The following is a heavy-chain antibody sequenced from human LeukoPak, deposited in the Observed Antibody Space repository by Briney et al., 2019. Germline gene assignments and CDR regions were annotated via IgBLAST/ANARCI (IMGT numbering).Heavy chain of an antibody. CDR2: ISGSGGST. CDR1: GFTFSGYA. D-gene: IGHD3-9*01. V-gene: IGHV3-23*01. Sequence: GSLRLSCAASGFTFSGYAMSWVRQAPGKGLEWVSAISGSGGSTYYADFVQGRFTISRDNLKNTLYLQMNSLRAEDTAVYYCAKCPTGFYRNWFDPWGQGTLVTVSS. J-gene: IGHJ5*02. CDR3: AKCPTGFYRNWFDP.